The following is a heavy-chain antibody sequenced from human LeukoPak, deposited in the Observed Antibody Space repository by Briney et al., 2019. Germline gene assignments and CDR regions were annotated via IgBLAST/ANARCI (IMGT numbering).Heavy chain of an antibody. D-gene: IGHD2/OR15-2a*01. CDR2: IIPILGIA. Sequence: SVKVSCKASGGTFTSYAISWVRQAPGQGLEWMGRIIPILGIANYAQKFQGRVTITADKSTSTAYMELSSLRSEDTAVYYCASRAGGRSIYFDYWGQGTLVTVSS. CDR1: GGTFTSYA. CDR3: ASRAGGRSIYFDY. V-gene: IGHV1-69*04. J-gene: IGHJ4*02.